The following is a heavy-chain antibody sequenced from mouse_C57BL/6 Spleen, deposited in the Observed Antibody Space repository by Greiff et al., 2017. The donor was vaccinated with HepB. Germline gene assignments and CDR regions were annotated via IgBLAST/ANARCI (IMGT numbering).Heavy chain of an antibody. J-gene: IGHJ2*01. CDR3: ARLGWDEDY. Sequence: QVQLKESGPELVKPGASVKISCKASGYAFSSSWMNWVKQRPGKGLEWIGRIYTGDGDTNYNGKFKGKATLTADKSSSTAYMQLSSLTSEDSAVYFCARLGWDEDYWGQGTTLTVSS. CDR1: GYAFSSSW. D-gene: IGHD4-1*01. V-gene: IGHV1-82*01. CDR2: IYTGDGDT.